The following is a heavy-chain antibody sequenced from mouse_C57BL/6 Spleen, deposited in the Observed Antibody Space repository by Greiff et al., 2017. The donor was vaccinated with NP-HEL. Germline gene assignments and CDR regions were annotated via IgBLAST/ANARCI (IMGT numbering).Heavy chain of an antibody. CDR3: SRGRSDCCGFAY. J-gene: IGHJ3*01. CDR2: IYPKDGGT. Sequence: VQLLQSGAGLVQPGASVKLSCKASGFTFTSYWMNWVQQRPGKGLEWIGLIYPKDGGTTYKCKFKGKATLTVDKASSTAYMQLRSLAPEDSAVDYCSRGRSDCCGFAYWGQGTLVTVSA. V-gene: IGHV1-82*01. D-gene: IGHD2-4*01. CDR1: GFTFTSYW.